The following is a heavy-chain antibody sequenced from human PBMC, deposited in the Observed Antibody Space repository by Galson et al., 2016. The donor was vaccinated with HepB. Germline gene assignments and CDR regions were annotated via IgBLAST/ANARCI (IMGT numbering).Heavy chain of an antibody. Sequence: SLRLSCAASGFTVSSNYMTWVRQAPGKGLEWVSTIYSGGRTHYADSVKGRFTISRDNSKNTLSLQMNSPRAEDTAVYYCARDPARWGDYDSSGSFDYWGQGTLVTVSS. J-gene: IGHJ4*02. CDR1: GFTVSSNY. CDR3: ARDPARWGDYDSSGSFDY. CDR2: IYSGGRT. D-gene: IGHD3-22*01. V-gene: IGHV3-66*01.